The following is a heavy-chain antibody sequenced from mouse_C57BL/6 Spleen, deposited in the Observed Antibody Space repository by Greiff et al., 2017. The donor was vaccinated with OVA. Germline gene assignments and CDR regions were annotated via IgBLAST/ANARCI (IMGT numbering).Heavy chain of an antibody. CDR1: GYAFSSSW. D-gene: IGHD4-1*01. CDR2: IYPGDGDT. V-gene: IGHV1-82*01. J-gene: IGHJ2*01. Sequence: QVQLQQSGPELVKPGASVKISCKASGYAFSSSWMNWVKQRPGKGLEWIGRIYPGDGDTNYNGKFKGKATLTADKSSSTAYMQLSSRTSEDSAVYFCAREGERGRFDYWGQGTTLTVSS. CDR3: AREGERGRFDY.